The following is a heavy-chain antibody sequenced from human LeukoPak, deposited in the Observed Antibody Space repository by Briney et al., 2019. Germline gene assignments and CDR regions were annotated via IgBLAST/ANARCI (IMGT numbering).Heavy chain of an antibody. D-gene: IGHD6-19*01. V-gene: IGHV3-49*04. CDR2: IRSKAYGGTT. Sequence: GGSLRLSCTASGFTFGDYAMSWVRQAPGKGLEWVGFIRSKAYGGTTEYAASVKGRFTISRDDSKSIAYLQMNSLKTEDTAVYYCTRDGSGKQWLVYYFDYWGRGTLVTVSS. J-gene: IGHJ4*02. CDR1: GFTFGDYA. CDR3: TRDGSGKQWLVYYFDY.